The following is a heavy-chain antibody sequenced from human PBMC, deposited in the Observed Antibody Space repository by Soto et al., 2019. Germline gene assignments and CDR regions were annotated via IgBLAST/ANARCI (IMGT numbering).Heavy chain of an antibody. Sequence: GESLKISCKGSGYSFATYWIAWVRQMPGKGLEWMGIIYPDDSETRYNPSFQGQVTISADKSISTAYLQWSSLEASDTAVYYCARTPYDILTGYYRGYYYYYYGMDVWGQGTTVTVSS. CDR2: IYPDDSET. J-gene: IGHJ6*02. V-gene: IGHV5-51*01. D-gene: IGHD3-9*01. CDR3: ARTPYDILTGYYRGYYYYYYGMDV. CDR1: GYSFATYW.